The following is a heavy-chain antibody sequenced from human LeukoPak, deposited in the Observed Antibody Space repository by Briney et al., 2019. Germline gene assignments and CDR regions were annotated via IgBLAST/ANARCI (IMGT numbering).Heavy chain of an antibody. Sequence: GGSLRLSCAASGFTVSSNYMNWVRQAPGKGLECVSVITSGGNTYYADSVKGRFTTSRDNSKNTLYVQMNSLRAEDTAIYYCARGRGYRDYDRPLDYWGQGTLVTVSS. J-gene: IGHJ4*02. V-gene: IGHV3-53*01. CDR1: GFTVSSNY. D-gene: IGHD5-12*01. CDR2: ITSGGNT. CDR3: ARGRGYRDYDRPLDY.